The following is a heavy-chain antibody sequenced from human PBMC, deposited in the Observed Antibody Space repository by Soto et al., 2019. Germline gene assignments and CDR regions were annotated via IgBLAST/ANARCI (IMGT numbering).Heavy chain of an antibody. CDR1: GFTFSSYW. J-gene: IGHJ4*01. CDR2: INSDGSST. V-gene: IGHV3-74*01. Sequence: EVQLVESGGGLVQPGGSLRLSCAASGFTFSSYWMHWVRQAPGKGLVWVSRINSDGSSTSYADSVKGRFTISRDNAKNTLYLQMNSLRADDTAVYDCYVDIVATISSSSDYWGHGALVTVSA. CDR3: YVDIVATISSSSDY. D-gene: IGHD5-12*01.